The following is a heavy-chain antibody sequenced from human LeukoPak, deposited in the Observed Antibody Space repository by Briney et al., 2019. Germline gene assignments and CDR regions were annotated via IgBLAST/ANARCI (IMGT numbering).Heavy chain of an antibody. CDR3: AKGVRYSSSWYSDY. Sequence: PSETLSLTCAASGFTFSTYIMNWVRQTPGKGLEWVSSIGTSTSYIYYADSVKGRFTISRDNSKNTLYLQMNSLRAEDTAVYYCAKGVRYSSSWYSDYWGQGTLVTVSS. CDR1: GFTFSTYI. CDR2: IGTSTSYI. J-gene: IGHJ4*02. D-gene: IGHD6-13*01. V-gene: IGHV3-21*04.